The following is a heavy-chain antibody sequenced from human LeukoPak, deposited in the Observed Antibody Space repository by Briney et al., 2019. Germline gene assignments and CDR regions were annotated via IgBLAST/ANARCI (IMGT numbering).Heavy chain of an antibody. J-gene: IGHJ4*02. CDR1: GYTFTSYG. D-gene: IGHD3-9*01. CDR2: ISAYNGNT. V-gene: IGHV1-18*01. CDR3: ARRRGDILPGYYLDY. Sequence: GASVKVSCKASGYTFTSYGISGVRQAPGQGLDWMGLISAYNGNTNYAQKLQGGVTMTPDTYTSTAYLELRRLRSDDTAVYYCARRRGDILPGYYLDYWGQGTLVTVSS.